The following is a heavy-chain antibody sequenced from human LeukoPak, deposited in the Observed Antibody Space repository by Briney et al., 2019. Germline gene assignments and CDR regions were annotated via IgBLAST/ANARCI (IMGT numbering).Heavy chain of an antibody. Sequence: SVKVSCKASGGTFSSYAISWVRQAPGQGLEWMGRIFPIFGIANYAQKFQGRVTITADKSTSTAYMELSSLRSEDTAVYYCAREVRGYCSSTSCPPRGMDVWGQGTTVTVSS. CDR1: GGTFSSYA. CDR2: IFPIFGIA. CDR3: AREVRGYCSSTSCPPRGMDV. D-gene: IGHD2-2*01. V-gene: IGHV1-69*04. J-gene: IGHJ6*02.